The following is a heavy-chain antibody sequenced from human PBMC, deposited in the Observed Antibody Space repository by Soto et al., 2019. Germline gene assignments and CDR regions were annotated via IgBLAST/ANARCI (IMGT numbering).Heavy chain of an antibody. J-gene: IGHJ6*02. CDR2: IYTDGSRT. V-gene: IGHV3-74*01. CDR3: GRGLQGYYGNDV. D-gene: IGHD4-4*01. Sequence: EVQLVESGGGLFQPGGPLRLSGKASGFPFGSYWRHWVRQPPGKGLGWVSRIYTDGSRTSYADSVRGRFTISRDNAKNTLYLQMNSLRAEDSAVYYCGRGLQGYYGNDVWGQGTTVTVTS. CDR1: GFPFGSYW.